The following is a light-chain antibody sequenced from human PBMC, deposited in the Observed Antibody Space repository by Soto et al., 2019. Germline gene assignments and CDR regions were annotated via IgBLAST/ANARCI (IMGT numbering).Light chain of an antibody. Sequence: EIVLTQSPGTLSFSPGERSTLSCRSSESLANRYLAWYQQKPGQAPRLLIYGASARATGIPARFSGSGSGTDFTLTISSLQPEDFATYYCQQLNNYPSTFGGGTKVDIK. V-gene: IGKV3D-7*01. CDR1: ESLANRY. CDR2: GAS. CDR3: QQLNNYPST. J-gene: IGKJ4*01.